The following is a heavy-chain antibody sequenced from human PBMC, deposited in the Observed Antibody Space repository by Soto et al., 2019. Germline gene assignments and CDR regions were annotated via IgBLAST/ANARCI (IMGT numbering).Heavy chain of an antibody. CDR1: GFTFSSYG. D-gene: IGHD2-2*01. J-gene: IGHJ6*03. V-gene: IGHV3-33*01. Sequence: PGGSLRLSCAASGFTFSSYGMHWVRQAPGKGLEWVAVIWYDGSNKYYADSVKGRFTISRDNSKNTLYLQMNSLRAEDTAVYYCARTNTGYQDYYYYYYMDVWGKGTTVTVSS. CDR2: IWYDGSNK. CDR3: ARTNTGYQDYYYYYYMDV.